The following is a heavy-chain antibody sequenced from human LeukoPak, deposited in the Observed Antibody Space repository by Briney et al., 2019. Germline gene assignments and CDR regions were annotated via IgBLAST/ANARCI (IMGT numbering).Heavy chain of an antibody. J-gene: IGHJ3*02. CDR1: GGTFSSFA. CDR3: ATEPSGSGSYLRAFDI. V-gene: IGHV1-69*13. D-gene: IGHD1-26*01. Sequence: GASVKVSCKASGGTFSSFAVSWVRQAPGRGLEWMGGIIPIFGTGNYAQKFQGRVTITADESTSTAYMQLYSLRSEDTAVYYCATEPSGSGSYLRAFDIWGQGTMVTVSS. CDR2: IIPIFGTG.